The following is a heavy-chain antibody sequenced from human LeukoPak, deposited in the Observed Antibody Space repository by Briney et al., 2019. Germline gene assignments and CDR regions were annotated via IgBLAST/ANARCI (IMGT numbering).Heavy chain of an antibody. Sequence: ASVKVSCKASGYTFTCYYMHWVRQAPGQGLEWMGWINPNSGGTNYAQKFQGRVTMTRDTSISTAYMELSRLRSDDTAVYYCAKGGGSDYYYYYMDVWGKGTTVTVSS. CDR2: INPNSGGT. J-gene: IGHJ6*03. D-gene: IGHD3-10*01. CDR3: AKGGGSDYYYYYMDV. CDR1: GYTFTCYY. V-gene: IGHV1-2*02.